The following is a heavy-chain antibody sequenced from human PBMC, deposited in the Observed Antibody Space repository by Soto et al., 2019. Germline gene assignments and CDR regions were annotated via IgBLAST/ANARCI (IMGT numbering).Heavy chain of an antibody. CDR1: GVSISSDAYY. Sequence: SETLSLTCAVSGVSISSDAYYWSWIRQHPGKGLEWIGEVNDSGRANHSPNPSLKGRLTTSVDTSKNQFSLKLKSATAADTAMYYCARAIAMMEALQGDARDNYYFDSGGQGSLVTVSS. CDR3: ARAIAMMEALQGDARDNYYFDS. CDR2: VNDSGRA. J-gene: IGHJ4*02. D-gene: IGHD1-1*01. V-gene: IGHV4-34*01.